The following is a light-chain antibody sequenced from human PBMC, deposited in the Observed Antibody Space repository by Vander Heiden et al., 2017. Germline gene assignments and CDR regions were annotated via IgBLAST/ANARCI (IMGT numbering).Light chain of an antibody. V-gene: IGKV1-33*01. J-gene: IGKJ2*01. CDR3: QQYDNLPRT. CDR1: QDISNY. CDR2: DAS. Sequence: DIQMNQSTSSLSASVGDRVTITCQASQDISNYLNWYQQKPGKAPKLLIYDASNLETGVPARFSGSGSGTDFTFTISSLQPEDIATYYCQQYDNLPRTFGQGTKLEIK.